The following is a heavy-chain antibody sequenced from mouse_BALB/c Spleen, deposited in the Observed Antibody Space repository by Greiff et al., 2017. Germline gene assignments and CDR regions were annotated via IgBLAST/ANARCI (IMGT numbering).Heavy chain of an antibody. CDR3: ARHNGSSLYYFDY. Sequence: EVQVVESGGDLVKPGGSLKLSCAASGFTFSSYGMSWVRQTPDKRLEWVATISSGGSYTYSPDSVKGRFTISRDNAKNTLYLQMSSLKSEDTAMYYCARHNGSSLYYFDYWGQGTTLTVSS. V-gene: IGHV5-6*01. D-gene: IGHD1-1*01. CDR1: GFTFSSYG. J-gene: IGHJ2*01. CDR2: ISSGGSYT.